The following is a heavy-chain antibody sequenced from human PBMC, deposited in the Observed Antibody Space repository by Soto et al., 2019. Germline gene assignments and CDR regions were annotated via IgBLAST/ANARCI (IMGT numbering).Heavy chain of an antibody. J-gene: IGHJ4*02. V-gene: IGHV2-5*02. CDR1: GFSLSTSGVG. CDR2: IYWDDDK. CDR3: AHRLPLTMIVVVWDY. Sequence: QITLKESGPTLEKPTQTLTLTCTFSGFSLSTSGVGVGWIRQPPGKALELLALIYWDDDKRYSPSLKSRLTITKDTSKNQVVLTMTNMNPVDTATYYCAHRLPLTMIVVVWDYWGQGTLVTVSS. D-gene: IGHD3-22*01.